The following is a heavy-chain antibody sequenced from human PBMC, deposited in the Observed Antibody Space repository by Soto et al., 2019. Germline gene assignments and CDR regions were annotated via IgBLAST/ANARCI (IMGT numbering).Heavy chain of an antibody. J-gene: IGHJ4*02. CDR1: GFTFSSYS. CDR3: ASLHCSSTSCYRYFDY. D-gene: IGHD2-2*01. V-gene: IGHV3-21*01. CDR2: ISSSSSYI. Sequence: GGSLRLSCAASGFTFSSYSMNWVRQAPGKGLEWVSSISSSSSYIYYADSVKGRFTISRDNAKNSLYLQMNSLRAEDTAVYYCASLHCSSTSCYRYFDYWGQGTLVTVSS.